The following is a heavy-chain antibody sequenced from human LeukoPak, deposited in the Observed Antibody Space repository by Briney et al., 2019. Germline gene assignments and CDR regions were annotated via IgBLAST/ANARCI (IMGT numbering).Heavy chain of an antibody. J-gene: IGHJ6*02. CDR1: GYTFTSYG. CDR3: ARRVGSSSWYGPRYYYGMDV. Sequence: ASVKVSCKASGYTFTSYGISWGRQAPGQGLEWMGWISAYNGNTNYAQKLQGRVTMTTDTSTSTAYMELRSLRSDDTAVYYCARRVGSSSWYGPRYYYGMDVWGQGTTVTVSS. D-gene: IGHD6-13*01. V-gene: IGHV1-18*01. CDR2: ISAYNGNT.